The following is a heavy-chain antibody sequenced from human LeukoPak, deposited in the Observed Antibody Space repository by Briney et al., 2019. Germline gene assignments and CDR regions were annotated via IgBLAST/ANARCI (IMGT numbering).Heavy chain of an antibody. CDR2: IHYSAGT. CDR1: GGSISSSSFH. J-gene: IGHJ4*02. Sequence: RAAESLSLTCTVSGGSISSSSFHWGWIRQPPGKGLESIVCIHYSAGTYYIPSLKSRVTISVDTSKNQFSLKLSSVPAADTAVYYCARGMMYYYDTSGYYYGGPFDYWGQGTLVTVSS. V-gene: IGHV4-39*07. CDR3: ARGMMYYYDTSGYYYGGPFDY. D-gene: IGHD3-22*01.